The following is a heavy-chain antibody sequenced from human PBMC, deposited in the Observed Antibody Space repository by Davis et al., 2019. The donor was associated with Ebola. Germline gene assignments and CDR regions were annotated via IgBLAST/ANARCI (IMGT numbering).Heavy chain of an antibody. D-gene: IGHD1-26*01. CDR1: GGSTSSYY. J-gene: IGHJ4*02. Sequence: MPSETLSLTCTVSGGSTSSYYWSWIRQPPGKGLEWIGYIYYSGSTNYNPSLKSRVTISVDTSKNQFSLKPSPVTAADTAVYYCASSSVGLRIDSWGQGTLVTVSS. CDR2: IYYSGST. CDR3: ASSSVGLRIDS. V-gene: IGHV4-59*01.